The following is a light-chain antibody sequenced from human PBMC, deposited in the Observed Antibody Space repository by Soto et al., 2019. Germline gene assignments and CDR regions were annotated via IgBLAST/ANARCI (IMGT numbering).Light chain of an antibody. V-gene: IGKV3-15*01. CDR1: QSVSSN. CDR3: QQYKNWPRT. CDR2: GAS. J-gene: IGKJ1*01. Sequence: EPVMTQSPATLSVSPGERATLSCTASQSVSSNLAWYQQKPGQAPRLLIYGASTRATGISARFSGSGSGTEFTLTISSLQSEDFAVYYCQQYKNWPRTLGQGTKV.